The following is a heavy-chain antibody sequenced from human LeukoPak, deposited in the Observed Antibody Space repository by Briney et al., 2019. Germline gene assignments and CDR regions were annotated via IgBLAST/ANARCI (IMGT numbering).Heavy chain of an antibody. CDR2: IYYSGGT. CDR3: ARALYSSGWGNWLDP. CDR1: GDSMNTYY. V-gene: IGHV4-59*01. Sequence: SETLSLTCTVSGDSMNTYYWNWIRQPPGKGLEWIGYIYYSGGTNYNPSLKSRITISVDTSKNQVSLKLNSVAAADTAVYYCARALYSSGWGNWLDPWGQGTLVTVSS. D-gene: IGHD6-19*01. J-gene: IGHJ5*02.